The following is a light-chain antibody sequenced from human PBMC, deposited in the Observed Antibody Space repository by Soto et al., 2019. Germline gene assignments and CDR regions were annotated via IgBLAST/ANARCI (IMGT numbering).Light chain of an antibody. CDR2: DVS. CDR3: QQYASSPT. Sequence: EIVLTQSPSTLSLSPGERATLSCRSSQSVSSSYLAWYQQKPGQAPRLLIYDVSSRATGIPDRFSGSGSGTDFTLTISRLEPEDFAVYYCQQYASSPTFGQGTKVEIK. CDR1: QSVSSSY. J-gene: IGKJ1*01. V-gene: IGKV3-20*01.